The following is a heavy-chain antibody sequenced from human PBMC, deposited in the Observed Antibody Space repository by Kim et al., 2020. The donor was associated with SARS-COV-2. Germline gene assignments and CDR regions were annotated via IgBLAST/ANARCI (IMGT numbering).Heavy chain of an antibody. CDR3: ARPIYPETNGYYYGMDV. D-gene: IGHD2-21*01. CDR2: IYYSGST. V-gene: IGHV4-39*01. Sequence: SETLSLTCTVSGGSISSSSYYWGWIRQPPGKGLEWIGSIYYSGSTYYNPSLKSRVTISVDTSKNQFSLKLSSVTAADTAVYYCARPIYPETNGYYYGMDVWGQGTTVTVSS. CDR1: GGSISSSSYY. J-gene: IGHJ6*02.